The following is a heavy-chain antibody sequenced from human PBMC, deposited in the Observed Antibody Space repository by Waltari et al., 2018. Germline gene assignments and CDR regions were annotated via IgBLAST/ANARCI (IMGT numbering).Heavy chain of an antibody. D-gene: IGHD1-26*01. J-gene: IGHJ4*02. V-gene: IGHV3-53*02. Sequence: EVQLVETGGGLIQPGGSLRLPGAASGFTVSSNYMSWVRQAPGKGLEWVSVIYSGGSTYYADSVKGRFTISRDNSKNTLYLQMNSLRAEDTAVYYCASPSPYSGSYYSPGYFDYWGQGTLVTVSS. CDR1: GFTVSSNY. CDR3: ASPSPYSGSYYSPGYFDY. CDR2: IYSGGST.